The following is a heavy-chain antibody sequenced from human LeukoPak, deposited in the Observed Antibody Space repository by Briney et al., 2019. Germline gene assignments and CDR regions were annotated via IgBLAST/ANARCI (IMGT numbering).Heavy chain of an antibody. CDR3: ARRHFSYYDFWSGRYYFDY. D-gene: IGHD3-3*01. Sequence: PSETLSLTCTVSGGSISSSSYYWGWIRQPPGKGREWIGSIYYSGSTYYNPSLKSRVTISVDTSKNQFSLKLSSVTAADTAVYYCARRHFSYYDFWSGRYYFDYWGQGTLVTVSS. CDR2: IYYSGST. J-gene: IGHJ4*02. CDR1: GGSISSSSYY. V-gene: IGHV4-39*01.